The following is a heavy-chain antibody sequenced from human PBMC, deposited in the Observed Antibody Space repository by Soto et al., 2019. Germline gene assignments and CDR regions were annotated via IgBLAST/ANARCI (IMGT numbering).Heavy chain of an antibody. CDR3: ARGDPSVLLWFGSQSYYFDY. D-gene: IGHD3-10*01. J-gene: IGHJ4*02. CDR2: MNPNSGNT. CDR1: GYTFTSYD. Sequence: ASVKVSCKASGYTFTSYDINWVRQATGQGLEWMGWMNPNSGNTGYAQKFQGRVTMTRNTSISTAYMELSSLRSEDTAVYYCARGDPSVLLWFGSQSYYFDYWGQGTLVTVSS. V-gene: IGHV1-8*01.